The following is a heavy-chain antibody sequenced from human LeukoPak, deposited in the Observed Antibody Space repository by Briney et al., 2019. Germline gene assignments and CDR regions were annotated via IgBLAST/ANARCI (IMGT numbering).Heavy chain of an antibody. CDR3: MTLYVDYAR. J-gene: IGHJ4*02. CDR2: IKSKNNGGTT. Sequence: PGGSLRLSCAASGFTFSGAWLSWVRQAPGKGLEWVGRIKSKNNGGTTDYAAPVNGRFSISRDDSKNTLYLQMSSLKTEDTGVYYCMTLYVDYARWGKGTLVTVSS. CDR1: GFTFSGAW. D-gene: IGHD4-17*01. V-gene: IGHV3-15*01.